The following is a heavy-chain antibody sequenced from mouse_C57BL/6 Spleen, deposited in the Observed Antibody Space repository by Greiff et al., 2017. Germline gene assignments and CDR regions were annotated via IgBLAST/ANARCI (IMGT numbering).Heavy chain of an antibody. V-gene: IGHV5-16*01. Sequence: EVKLVESEGGLVQPGSSMKLSCTASGFTFSDYYMAWVRQVPEKGLEWVANINYDGSSTYYLDSLKSRFIISRDNAKNILYLQMSSLKSEDTATYYCARCMVTTGGYYFDYWGQGTTLTVSS. CDR1: GFTFSDYY. CDR3: ARCMVTTGGYYFDY. J-gene: IGHJ2*01. D-gene: IGHD2-2*01. CDR2: INYDGSST.